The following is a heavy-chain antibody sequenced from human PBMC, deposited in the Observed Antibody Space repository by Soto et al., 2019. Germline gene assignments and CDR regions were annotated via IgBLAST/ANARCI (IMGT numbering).Heavy chain of an antibody. CDR2: ISYDGSNK. D-gene: IGHD3-10*01. CDR3: AKDQGGFGDGAFVY. Sequence: PGGSLRLSCAASGFTFSSYGMHWVRQAPGKGLEWVAVISYDGSNKYYADSVKGRFTISRDNSKNTLYLQMNSLRAEDTAVYYCAKDQGGFGDGAFVYWGQGTLVTVSS. J-gene: IGHJ4*02. V-gene: IGHV3-30*18. CDR1: GFTFSSYG.